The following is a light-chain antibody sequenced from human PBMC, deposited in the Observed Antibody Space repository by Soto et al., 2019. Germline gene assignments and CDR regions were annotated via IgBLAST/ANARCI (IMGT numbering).Light chain of an antibody. CDR1: QSVSNY. CDR2: DAS. Sequence: EIVLTQSPATLSLSPGEGATLSCRASQSVSNYLAWYQQKPGQAPRLLIYDASNRATGVPARFSGSGSGTDFTLTISSLEPEDFAVYYCQEGSYWPPLYTFGQGIKLDIK. V-gene: IGKV3-11*01. J-gene: IGKJ2*01. CDR3: QEGSYWPPLYT.